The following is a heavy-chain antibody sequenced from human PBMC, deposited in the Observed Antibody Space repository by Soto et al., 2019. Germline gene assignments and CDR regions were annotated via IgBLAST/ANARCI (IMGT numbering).Heavy chain of an antibody. CDR2: ISPNSGGT. V-gene: IGHV1-2*04. CDR3: ARGLSGNDYTRPIAY. Sequence: QVHLVQSGAEVKKPGASVKVSCKASGYTFTGHYIHWVRQAPGQGLGWMGWISPNSGGTNYARKFQGWVTMTRDTSISTAYLELTSDDTAVYYCARGLSGNDYTRPIAYWGQGALVTVSS. CDR1: GYTFTGHY. D-gene: IGHD2-2*02. J-gene: IGHJ4*02.